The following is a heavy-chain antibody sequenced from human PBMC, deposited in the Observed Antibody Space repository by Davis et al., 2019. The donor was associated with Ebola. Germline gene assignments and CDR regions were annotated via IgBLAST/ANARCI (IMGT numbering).Heavy chain of an antibody. D-gene: IGHD2-8*01. CDR3: AREIANGHHGMDV. V-gene: IGHV3-7*01. CDR2: INQYGGEE. Sequence: GGSLRLSCVASGFTFTTSTMHWVRQAPGKGLEWVANINQYGGEEYYVDSVKGRFTISRDNAKNSLYLHLHSVRAEDTAIYYCAREIANGHHGMDVWGQGTTITVSS. J-gene: IGHJ6*02. CDR1: GFTFTTST.